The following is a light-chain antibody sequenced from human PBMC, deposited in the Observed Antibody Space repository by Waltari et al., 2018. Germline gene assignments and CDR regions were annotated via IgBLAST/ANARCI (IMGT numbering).Light chain of an antibody. CDR3: QSYDASLSGYV. CDR1: SSNIGAGFD. Sequence: QSVVTQPPSVSGAPGQRVTISCTGDSSNIGAGFDVHWYQQLPGTAPKLLIYANSNRPSGVPDRFSGSKSVTSASLAITGLQAEDEADYYCQSYDASLSGYVFGTGTKVTVL. CDR2: ANS. J-gene: IGLJ1*01. V-gene: IGLV1-40*01.